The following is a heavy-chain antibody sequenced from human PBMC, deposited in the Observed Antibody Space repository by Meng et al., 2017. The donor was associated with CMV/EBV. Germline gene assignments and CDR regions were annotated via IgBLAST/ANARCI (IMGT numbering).Heavy chain of an antibody. J-gene: IGHJ6*02. D-gene: IGHD2-2*02. CDR2: MNPSSGNT. CDR1: GYTFTSYD. Sequence: ASVKVSCKASGYTFTSYDINWVRQATGQGLEWMGWMNPSSGNTGYAQKFQGRVTMTRNTSISTAYMELSSLRSEDTAVYYCARAPSPLYCSSTSCYTGGMDVWGQGTTVTVSS. CDR3: ARAPSPLYCSSTSCYTGGMDV. V-gene: IGHV1-8*01.